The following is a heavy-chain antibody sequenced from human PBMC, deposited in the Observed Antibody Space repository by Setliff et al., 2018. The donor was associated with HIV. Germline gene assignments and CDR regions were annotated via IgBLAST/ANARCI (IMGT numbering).Heavy chain of an antibody. CDR1: GGSFSDYY. D-gene: IGHD4-17*01. Sequence: LSLTCAVYGGSFSDYYWTWIRQPAGKGLEWIGRVSSRGDTNYNPSLKSRVTMSVDTSKNQFSLKLTSVTASDTAVYYCARAAAGNTGPFDLWGQGSPVTVSS. CDR3: ARAAAGNTGPFDL. V-gene: IGHV4-59*10. J-gene: IGHJ4*02. CDR2: VSSRGDT.